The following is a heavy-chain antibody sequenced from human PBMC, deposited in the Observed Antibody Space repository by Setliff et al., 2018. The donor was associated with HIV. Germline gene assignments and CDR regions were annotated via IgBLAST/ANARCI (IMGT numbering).Heavy chain of an antibody. D-gene: IGHD1-1*01. J-gene: IGHJ6*03. V-gene: IGHV4-31*03. CDR3: ATGRLYYYMDV. CDR2: ISYSGST. Sequence: SETLSLTCTVSGDSISRGGYYWSWIRQNPGGGLDWIGYISYSGSTFYNPSLKSRVTISLDTSYNQFSLKVKSVTAADTAVYYCATGRLYYYMDVWGKGTTVTVSS. CDR1: GDSISRGGYY.